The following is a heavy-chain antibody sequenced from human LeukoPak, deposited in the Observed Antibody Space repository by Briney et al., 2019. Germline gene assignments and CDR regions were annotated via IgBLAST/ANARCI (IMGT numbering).Heavy chain of an antibody. CDR1: GFTFSSYT. CDR2: VAPTGETT. Sequence: GGSLRLSCVASGFTFSSYTMGCVRQAPGKGLEWVSAVAPTGETTYYADSVKGRFSISRANSKNTLYLQMNSLRADDTALYYCASKFFFDYWGLGTLVTVSS. CDR3: ASKFFFDY. V-gene: IGHV3-23*01. J-gene: IGHJ4*02.